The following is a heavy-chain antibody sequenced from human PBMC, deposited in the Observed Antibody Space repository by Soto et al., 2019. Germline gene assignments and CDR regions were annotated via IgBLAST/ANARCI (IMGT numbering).Heavy chain of an antibody. CDR2: VEEDGSDK. V-gene: IGHV3-7*03. J-gene: IGHJ4*02. CDR3: AREQQPLDY. CDR1: GFNFNSYR. Sequence: VGSLRLSCAASGFNFNSYRMSWVRQAPGKGLEWLACVEEDGSDKYYVDSVKGRFTISRDNAKSSVYLQMNSLRAEDTAVYYCAREQQPLDYWGQGTLVTVS. D-gene: IGHD6-13*01.